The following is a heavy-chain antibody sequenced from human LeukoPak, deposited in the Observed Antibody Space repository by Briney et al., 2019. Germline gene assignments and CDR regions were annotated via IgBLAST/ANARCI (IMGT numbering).Heavy chain of an antibody. J-gene: IGHJ3*02. CDR2: IWYDGSNK. Sequence: QPGGSLRLSCAASGFTFSSYGMHWVRQAPGKGLEWVAVIWYDGSNKYYADSVKGRFTISRDNSKNTLYLQMNSLRAEDTAVYYCARDGVRHCTNGVCDDAFDIWGQGTMVTVSS. V-gene: IGHV3-33*01. CDR3: ARDGVRHCTNGVCDDAFDI. CDR1: GFTFSSYG. D-gene: IGHD2-8*01.